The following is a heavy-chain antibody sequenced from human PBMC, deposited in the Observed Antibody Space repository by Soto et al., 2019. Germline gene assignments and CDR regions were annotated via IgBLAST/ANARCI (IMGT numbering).Heavy chain of an antibody. CDR2: LYHTGNT. D-gene: IGHD6-6*01. Sequence: VQLQESGPGLVEPSGTLSLTCTACSGSFGRGIWWSWVRQPPGKGLEGIGELYHTGNTNNNPSLTMRLTMSVDEAKHQFSPSLSSVTAADTAVYYCAGAARLSPFHLWGRGTLVTVSS. CDR3: AGAARLSPFHL. J-gene: IGHJ4*02. V-gene: IGHV4-4*02. CDR1: SGSFGRGIW.